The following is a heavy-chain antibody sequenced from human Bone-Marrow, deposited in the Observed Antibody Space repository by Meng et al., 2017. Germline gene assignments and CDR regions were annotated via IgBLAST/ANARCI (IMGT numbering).Heavy chain of an antibody. V-gene: IGHV4-34*01. CDR3: ARGPTTMAHDFDY. Sequence: VRLQQWGAGWLKPSKTLSLACVVSGGSFSDYYWSWIRQPPGKGLEWIGEINHSGSTNYNPSLESRATISVDTSQNNLSLKLSSVTAADSAVYYCARGPTTMAHDFDYWGQGTLVTVSS. J-gene: IGHJ4*02. CDR2: INHSGST. CDR1: GGSFSDYY. D-gene: IGHD4-11*01.